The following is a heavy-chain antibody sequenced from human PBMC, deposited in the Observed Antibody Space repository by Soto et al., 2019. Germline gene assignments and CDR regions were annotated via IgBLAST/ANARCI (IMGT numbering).Heavy chain of an antibody. CDR1: GFTFSSYC. CDR2: IWYDGSNK. CDR3: ARGRSSSWYVYYYYYGMDV. J-gene: IGHJ6*02. Sequence: GGSLRLSCAASGFTFSSYCMHWVRQAPGKGLEWVAVIWYDGSNKYYADSVKGRFTISRDNSKNTLYLQMNSLRAEDTAVYYCARGRSSSWYVYYYYYGMDVWGQRTTVTVSS. D-gene: IGHD6-13*01. V-gene: IGHV3-33*01.